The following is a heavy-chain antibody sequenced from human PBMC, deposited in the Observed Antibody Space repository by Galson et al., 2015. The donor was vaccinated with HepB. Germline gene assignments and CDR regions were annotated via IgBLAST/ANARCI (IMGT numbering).Heavy chain of an antibody. CDR3: AKAPPTPDYNDSSGLIDY. V-gene: IGHV3-23*01. J-gene: IGHJ4*02. CDR2: ISGSGGST. Sequence: SLRLSCAASGFTFSSYAMSWVRQAPGKGLEWVSAISGSGGSTYYADSVKGRFTISRDNSKNTLYLQMNSLRAEDTAVYYCAKAPPTPDYNDSSGLIDYWGQGTLVTVSS. D-gene: IGHD3-22*01. CDR1: GFTFSSYA.